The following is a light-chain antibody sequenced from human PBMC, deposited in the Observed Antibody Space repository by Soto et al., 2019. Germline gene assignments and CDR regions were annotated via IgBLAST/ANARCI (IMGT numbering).Light chain of an antibody. CDR1: SSDVGTYNY. CDR3: SSYAAGNSLV. J-gene: IGLJ2*01. CDR2: EVS. Sequence: QSALTQPPSASGSPGQSVTISCTGTSSDVGTYNYVSWYQQHPGKAPKLMIHEVSKRPSGVPDRFSGSKSGNTASLTVSGLQAEDEADYYCSSYAAGNSLVFGGGTQLTVL. V-gene: IGLV2-8*01.